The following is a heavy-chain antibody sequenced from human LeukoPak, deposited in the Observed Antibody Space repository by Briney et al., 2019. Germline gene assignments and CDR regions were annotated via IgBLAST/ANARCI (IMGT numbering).Heavy chain of an antibody. CDR3: ARHSGSYSRASPFDS. Sequence: PSETLSLTCTVSGGSISSGDYYWSWIRQPPGKGLEWIGSINYSGSTYYIPSLKSRITISVDTSKNQFSLKLSSVTAADTAVYYCARHSGSYSRASPFDSWGQGILITVSS. CDR1: GGSISSGDYY. CDR2: INYSGST. D-gene: IGHD1-26*01. J-gene: IGHJ4*02. V-gene: IGHV4-30-4*01.